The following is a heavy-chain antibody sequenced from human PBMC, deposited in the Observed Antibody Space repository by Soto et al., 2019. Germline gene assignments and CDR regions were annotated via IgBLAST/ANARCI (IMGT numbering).Heavy chain of an antibody. J-gene: IGHJ4*02. Sequence: VQVSCKASWGTFSSYAISWVRQAPGQGVEWMGGIIPIFGTANYAQKFQGRVTITADGSTSTAYMELSSLSSEATAVYYCARGDSIAAAGTFDYWGQGTLVTVSS. D-gene: IGHD6-13*01. CDR2: IIPIFGTA. CDR3: ARGDSIAAAGTFDY. V-gene: IGHV1-69*01. CDR1: WGTFSSYA.